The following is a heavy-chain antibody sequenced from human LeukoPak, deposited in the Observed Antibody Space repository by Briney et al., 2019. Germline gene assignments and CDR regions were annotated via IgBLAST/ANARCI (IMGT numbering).Heavy chain of an antibody. D-gene: IGHD3-22*01. V-gene: IGHV4-39*01. CDR2: IYCSGSA. CDR1: GGSIRSSSYY. J-gene: IGHJ6*02. CDR3: AGWDTMIVVEGMDV. Sequence: PSETLSLTCTLSGGSIRSSSYYGGWLRQPPVKGLEWIGSIYCSGSAYYNPSLKSRVTISADTSNNQFSLKLSSVTAAETAGYYYAGWDTMIVVEGMDVWGQGTTVTVSS.